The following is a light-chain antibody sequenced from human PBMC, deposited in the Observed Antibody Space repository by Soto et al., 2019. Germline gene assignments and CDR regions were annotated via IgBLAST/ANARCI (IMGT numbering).Light chain of an antibody. CDR2: AAS. Sequence: DIEMTQSPSSLSVSVGDSLTIHWRTSQSIATYLNWYQQKPGKAPKMLIYAASSLQSGVPSRFSGSGSETECTLTITSLQPEDSSTYYCQQRNSYPRTFGQGTKVDIK. V-gene: IGKV1-17*01. J-gene: IGKJ2*01. CDR3: QQRNSYPRT. CDR1: QSIATY.